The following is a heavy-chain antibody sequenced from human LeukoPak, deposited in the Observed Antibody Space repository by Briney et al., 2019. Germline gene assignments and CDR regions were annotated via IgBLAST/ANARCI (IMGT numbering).Heavy chain of an antibody. D-gene: IGHD2-2*01. V-gene: IGHV1-2*02. CDR1: GYTFTGYY. CDR2: IKPNNGGT. Sequence: ASVKVSCKASGYTFTGYYMHWVRQAPGQGLEWMGWIKPNNGGTNYAQKFQGRVTMTRDTSISTAYMELSRLRSDETAVYSGARARGDIVVVPAAIWFDPWGQGTLVTVSS. J-gene: IGHJ5*02. CDR3: ARARGDIVVVPAAIWFDP.